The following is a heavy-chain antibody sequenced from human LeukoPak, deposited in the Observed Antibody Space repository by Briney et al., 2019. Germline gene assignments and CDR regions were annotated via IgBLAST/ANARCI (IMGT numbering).Heavy chain of an antibody. Sequence: GGSLRLSCAASGFTVSNNYMSWVRRAAGKGLEWVALIYSGGSTYYADSVKGRFTISRDNSKNTLHLQMNSLRAEDTPVYYCVRNSGELGAWGQGTLVTVSS. D-gene: IGHD2-21*01. J-gene: IGHJ5*02. CDR1: GFTVSNNY. CDR3: VRNSGELGA. CDR2: IYSGGST. V-gene: IGHV3-53*01.